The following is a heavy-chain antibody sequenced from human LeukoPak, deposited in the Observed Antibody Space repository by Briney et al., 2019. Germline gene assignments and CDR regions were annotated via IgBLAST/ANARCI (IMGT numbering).Heavy chain of an antibody. V-gene: IGHV4-4*07. CDR1: GGSISSYY. J-gene: IGHJ6*03. Sequence: SETLSLTCTVSGGSISSYYWSWIRQPAGKGLEWIGRIYTSGSTNYNPSLKSRVTMSVDTSKNQFSLKLSSVAAADTAVYYCARDLAGTARYYYYMDVWGKGTTVTVSS. D-gene: IGHD6-13*01. CDR3: ARDLAGTARYYYYMDV. CDR2: IYTSGST.